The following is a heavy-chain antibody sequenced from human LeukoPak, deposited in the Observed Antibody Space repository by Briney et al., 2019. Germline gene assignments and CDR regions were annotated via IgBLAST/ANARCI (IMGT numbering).Heavy chain of an antibody. CDR3: ARGPPAGTKFMVTYYYYYYGMDV. J-gene: IGHJ6*02. CDR1: GFTFSSCE. D-gene: IGHD3-16*01. CDR2: ISSSGSTI. V-gene: IGHV3-48*03. Sequence: PGGSLRLSCAASGFTFSSCEMNWVRQAPGKGLEWVSYISSSGSTIYYADSVKGRFTISRDNAKNSLYLQMNSLRAEDTAVYYCARGPPAGTKFMVTYYYYYYGMDVWGQGTTVTVSS.